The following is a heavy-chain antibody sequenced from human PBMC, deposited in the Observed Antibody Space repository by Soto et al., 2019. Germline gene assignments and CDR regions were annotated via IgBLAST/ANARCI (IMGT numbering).Heavy chain of an antibody. D-gene: IGHD2-21*02. Sequence: QVQLVESGGGVVQPGRSLRLSCAASGFTFSSYAMHWVRQAPGKGLEWVAVISYDGSNKYYADSVKGRFTISRDNSKNPLYLQMNSLRAEDTAVYYCARVIVVVTAAFFDYWGQGTLVTVSS. CDR2: ISYDGSNK. V-gene: IGHV3-30-3*01. J-gene: IGHJ4*02. CDR1: GFTFSSYA. CDR3: ARVIVVVTAAFFDY.